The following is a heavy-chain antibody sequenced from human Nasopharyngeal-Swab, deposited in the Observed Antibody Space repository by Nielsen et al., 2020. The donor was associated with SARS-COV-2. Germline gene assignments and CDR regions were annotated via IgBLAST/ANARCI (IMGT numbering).Heavy chain of an antibody. CDR3: ASASLGYCSGGSCYSRMNYYGMDV. CDR1: GRTFSSYA. V-gene: IGHV1-69*13. J-gene: IGHJ6*02. CDR2: IIPIFGTA. D-gene: IGHD2-15*01. Sequence: SVKVSCKASGRTFSSYAISWVRQAPGQGLEWMGGIIPIFGTANYAQKFQGRVTITADESTSTAYMELSSLRSEDTAVYYCASASLGYCSGGSCYSRMNYYGMDVWGQGTTVTVSS.